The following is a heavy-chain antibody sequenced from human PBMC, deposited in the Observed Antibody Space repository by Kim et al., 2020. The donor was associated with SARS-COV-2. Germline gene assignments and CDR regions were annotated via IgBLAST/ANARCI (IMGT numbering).Heavy chain of an antibody. V-gene: IGHV3-7*01. CDR3: ARAEL. J-gene: IGHJ4*02. CDR1: GFIFSSQW. D-gene: IGHD1-7*01. CDR2: INPDGSDE. Sequence: GGSLRLSCEASGFIFSSQWMSWVRQAPGKGLEWVANINPDGSDESYVDSVKGRLTIPRDHRKNSLYLQMDSLRAEDTAVYYRARAELWGQGARGTGSS.